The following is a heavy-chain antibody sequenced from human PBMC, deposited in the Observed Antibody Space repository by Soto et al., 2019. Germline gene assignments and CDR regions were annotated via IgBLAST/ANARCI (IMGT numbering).Heavy chain of an antibody. Sequence: VGSLRLSCASSVFTFSDYAMHWVRQAPGKGLEWVAIISFDGSNEHYADSVQGRFTISRDNSENTLYLQMNSLRADDTAVYYCARPAATVIFYSGMDVWGQGTTVTVSS. J-gene: IGHJ6*02. V-gene: IGHV3-30-3*01. D-gene: IGHD4-17*01. CDR1: VFTFSDYA. CDR3: ARPAATVIFYSGMDV. CDR2: ISFDGSNE.